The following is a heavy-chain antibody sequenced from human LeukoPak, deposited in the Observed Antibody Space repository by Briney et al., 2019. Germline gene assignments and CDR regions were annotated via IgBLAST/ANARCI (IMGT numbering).Heavy chain of an antibody. CDR2: IYPGDSDT. CDR3: ARSPLGYCSGNSCSYFEY. CDR1: GCSFTNYW. J-gene: IGHJ4*02. V-gene: IGHV5-51*01. Sequence: GESLKISCKGSGCSFTNYWIGWVRQMPGKGLEWMGIIYPGDSDTRYSPSFQGQVTISADKSISTAYLQWSSLKASDTAMYYCARSPLGYCSGNSCSYFEYWGQGTLATVSS. D-gene: IGHD2-15*01.